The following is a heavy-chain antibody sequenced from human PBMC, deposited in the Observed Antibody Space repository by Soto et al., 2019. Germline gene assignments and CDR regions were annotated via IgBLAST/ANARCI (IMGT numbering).Heavy chain of an antibody. J-gene: IGHJ6*02. D-gene: IGHD3-22*01. CDR1: GGSISSGGYY. CDR2: IYYSGST. V-gene: IGHV4-31*03. Sequence: QVQLQESGPGLVKPSQTLSLTCTVSGGSISSGGYYWSWIRQHPGKGLEWIGYIYYSGSTYYNPSLKSRVTISVDTSKNQFSLKLSSVTAADTAVYYCARAIDSSGYYACYGMDVWGQGTTVTVSS. CDR3: ARAIDSSGYYACYGMDV.